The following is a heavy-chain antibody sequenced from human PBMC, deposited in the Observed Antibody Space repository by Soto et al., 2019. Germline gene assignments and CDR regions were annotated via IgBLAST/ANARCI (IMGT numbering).Heavy chain of an antibody. CDR3: ARMVRGVRVAPKPYYYYGMDV. Sequence: QVQLVQSGAEVKKPGASVKVSCKASGYTFTGHYIHWVRQAPEQGPEWMGEIGPESGATRYAQKFQGRVTMTRDTSITTVYMELSSLRSEDTAVYYCARMVRGVRVAPKPYYYYGMDVWGQGTTVTVSS. D-gene: IGHD3-10*01. J-gene: IGHJ6*02. CDR2: IGPESGAT. CDR1: GYTFTGHY. V-gene: IGHV1-2*02.